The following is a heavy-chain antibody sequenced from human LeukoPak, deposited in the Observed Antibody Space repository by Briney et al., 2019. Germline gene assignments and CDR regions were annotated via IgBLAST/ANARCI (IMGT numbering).Heavy chain of an antibody. CDR3: ARGNHQYNYDMDV. V-gene: IGHV3-33*08. Sequence: GGSLRLSCAASGFTFSSYGMHWVRQAPGKGLEWVAVIWYDGSEKNYADSVKGRFTISRDNSKNTLYLQMNSLRADDAAVYYCARGNHQYNYDMDVWGQGTTVTVSS. J-gene: IGHJ6*02. D-gene: IGHD1-14*01. CDR1: GFTFSSYG. CDR2: IWYDGSEK.